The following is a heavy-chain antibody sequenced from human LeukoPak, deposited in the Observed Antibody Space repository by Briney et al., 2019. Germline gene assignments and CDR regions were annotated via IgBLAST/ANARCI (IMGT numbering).Heavy chain of an antibody. CDR3: ARDSGSGNNDY. CDR2: ISAGNGNT. CDR1: GYTFTSYA. V-gene: IGHV1-3*01. D-gene: IGHD1-26*01. J-gene: IGHJ4*02. Sequence: ASVKVSCKASGYTFTSYAIHWVRQAPGQRLEWMGRISAGNGNTKYSQNFQGRVTFISNTSATTAFMELSSLGSEDAAVYYCARDSGSGNNDYWGQGTLVTVSS.